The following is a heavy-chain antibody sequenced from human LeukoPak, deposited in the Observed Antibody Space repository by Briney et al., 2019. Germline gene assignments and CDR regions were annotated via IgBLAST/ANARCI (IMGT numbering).Heavy chain of an antibody. V-gene: IGHV4-59*01. CDR3: ARVLTVTTWDYYYGMDV. J-gene: IGHJ6*02. Sequence: SETLSLTCTVSGGSISSYYWSWIRQPPGKGLEWIGYIYYSGSTNYNPSLKSRVTISVDTSKNQFSLKLSSVTAADPAVYYCARVLTVTTWDYYYGMDVWGQGTTVTVSS. CDR1: GGSISSYY. CDR2: IYYSGST. D-gene: IGHD4-17*01.